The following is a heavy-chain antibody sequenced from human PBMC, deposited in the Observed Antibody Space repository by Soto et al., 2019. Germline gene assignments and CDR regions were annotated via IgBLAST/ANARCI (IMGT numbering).Heavy chain of an antibody. J-gene: IGHJ4*02. CDR1: GFTFSSYW. V-gene: IGHV3-74*01. CDR3: ARTSLVVAAATREDY. CDR2: INSDGSST. D-gene: IGHD2-15*01. Sequence: EVQLVESGGALVQPGGSLRLSCAASGFTFSSYWMHWVRQAPGKGLVWVSRINSDGSSTSYADSVKGRFTISRDNAKNTLYLQMNSVRAEDTAVYYCARTSLVVAAATREDYWGQGTLVTVSS.